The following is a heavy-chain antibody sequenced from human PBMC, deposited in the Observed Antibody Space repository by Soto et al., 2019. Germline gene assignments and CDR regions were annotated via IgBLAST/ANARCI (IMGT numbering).Heavy chain of an antibody. J-gene: IGHJ4*02. D-gene: IGHD3-10*01. CDR3: ARARRDLNVLLWFGELFYGY. Sequence: SETLSLTCTVSGGSISSSSYYWGWIRQPPGKGLEWIGSIYYSGSTYYNPSLKSRVTISVDTSKNQFSLKLSSVTAADTAVYYCARARRDLNVLLWFGELFYGYWGQGTLVTVSS. V-gene: IGHV4-39*01. CDR1: GGSISSSSYY. CDR2: IYYSGST.